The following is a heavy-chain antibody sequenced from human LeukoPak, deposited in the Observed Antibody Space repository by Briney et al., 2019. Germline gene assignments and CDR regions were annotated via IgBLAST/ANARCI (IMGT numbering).Heavy chain of an antibody. J-gene: IGHJ4*02. Sequence: GGSLRLSCAASGFTFSNAWMSWVRQAPGKGLEWVGRIKSKTDGGTTDYAAPVKGRFTISRDDSKNTLYLQMNSLKTEDTAVYYCTTTTPPYYDYVWGSYRYVWFWGQGTLVTVSA. CDR2: IKSKTDGGTT. D-gene: IGHD3-16*02. CDR3: TTTTPPYYDYVWGSYRYVWF. CDR1: GFTFSNAW. V-gene: IGHV3-15*01.